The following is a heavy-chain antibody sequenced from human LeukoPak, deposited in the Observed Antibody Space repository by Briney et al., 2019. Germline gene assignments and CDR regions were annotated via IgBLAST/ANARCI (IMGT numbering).Heavy chain of an antibody. V-gene: IGHV3-73*01. J-gene: IGHJ4*02. CDR3: ARDQDWNDRGGLDY. D-gene: IGHD1-1*01. CDR2: IRSKANSYAT. Sequence: GGSLRLSCAASGFIFSGSTMHWVRQASGKGLEWVGRIRSKANSYATAYAASVKGRFTISRDNSKNSLYLQMNSLRAEDTAVYYCARDQDWNDRGGLDYWGQGTLVIVSS. CDR1: GFIFSGST.